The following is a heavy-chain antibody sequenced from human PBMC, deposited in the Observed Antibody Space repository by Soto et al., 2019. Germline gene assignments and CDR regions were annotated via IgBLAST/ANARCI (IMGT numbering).Heavy chain of an antibody. D-gene: IGHD3-16*02. CDR1: GYTFTSYG. Sequence: ASVKVSCKASGYTFTSYGISWVRQAPGQGLEWMGWISAYNGNTNYAQKLQGRVTMTTDTSTSTAYMELRSLRSDDTAVYYCARDRRLRLGELSLKGYYYGMDVWGQGTTVTVSS. J-gene: IGHJ6*02. CDR2: ISAYNGNT. CDR3: ARDRRLRLGELSLKGYYYGMDV. V-gene: IGHV1-18*01.